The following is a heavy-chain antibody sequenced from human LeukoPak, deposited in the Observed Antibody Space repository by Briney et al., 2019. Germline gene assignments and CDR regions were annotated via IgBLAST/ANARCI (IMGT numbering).Heavy chain of an antibody. CDR3: VRYGGDADY. CDR2: IRSKVYGGTT. V-gene: IGHV3-49*03. D-gene: IGHD5-12*01. Sequence: GRSLRLSCTASGFTFGDYAMSWFRQAPGKGRGWVGFIRSKVYGGTTEYAASVKGRFTISRDDSKSIAYLQMNSLKSEDTAVYYCVRYGGDADYWGQGTLVTVSS. CDR1: GFTFGDYA. J-gene: IGHJ4*02.